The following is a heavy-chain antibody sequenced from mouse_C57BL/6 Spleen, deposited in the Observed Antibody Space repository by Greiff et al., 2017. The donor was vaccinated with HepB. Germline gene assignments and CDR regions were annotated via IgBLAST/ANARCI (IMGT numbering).Heavy chain of an antibody. Sequence: EVKLMESGGGLVKPGGSLKLSCAASGFTFSDYGMHWVRQAPEKGLEWVAYISSGSSTIYYADTVKGRFTISRDNAKNTLFLQMTSLRSEDTAMYYCARGSVGYFDYWGQGTTLTVSS. CDR2: ISSGSSTI. D-gene: IGHD3-3*01. CDR1: GFTFSDYG. V-gene: IGHV5-17*01. J-gene: IGHJ2*01. CDR3: ARGSVGYFDY.